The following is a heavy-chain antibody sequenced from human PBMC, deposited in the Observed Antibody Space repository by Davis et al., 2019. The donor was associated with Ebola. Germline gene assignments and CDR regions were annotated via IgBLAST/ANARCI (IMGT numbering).Heavy chain of an antibody. J-gene: IGHJ4*02. Sequence: SLNLSCASSGFTFSASAMHWVRQASGKGLEWVGRIRSKSNSYATAYAASVKGRFTISRDDSKNTAYLQMNSLKTEDTAVYYCTTTTVTVDYWGQGTLVTVSS. CDR3: TTTTVTVDY. CDR2: IRSKSNSYAT. V-gene: IGHV3-73*01. D-gene: IGHD4-17*01. CDR1: GFTFSASA.